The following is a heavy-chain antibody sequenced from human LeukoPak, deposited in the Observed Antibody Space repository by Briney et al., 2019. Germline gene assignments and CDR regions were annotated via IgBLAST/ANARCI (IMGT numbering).Heavy chain of an antibody. Sequence: PSETLSLTCAVYGGSFSGYYWSWIRQPPGKGLEWIGEINHSGSTNYNPSLKSRVTISVDTSKNQFSLKLSSVTAADTAVYYCAGWIGDYDPGRNDYWGQGTLVTVSS. CDR3: AGWIGDYDPGRNDY. CDR2: INHSGST. D-gene: IGHD4-17*01. J-gene: IGHJ4*02. V-gene: IGHV4-34*01. CDR1: GGSFSGYY.